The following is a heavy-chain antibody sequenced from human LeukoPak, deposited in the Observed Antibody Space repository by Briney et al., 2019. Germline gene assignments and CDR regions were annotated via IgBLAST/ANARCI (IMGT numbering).Heavy chain of an antibody. D-gene: IGHD6-19*01. CDR3: ARGRSSGFLRSLSQYYYYYMDV. CDR1: GFTFSSYS. J-gene: IGHJ6*03. Sequence: PGGSLRLSCAASGFTFSSYSMNWVRQAPGKGLEWVSSISSSSSYIYYADSVKGRFTISRDNAKNSLYLQMNSLRAEDTAVYYCARGRSSGFLRSLSQYYYYYMDVWGKGTTVTISS. CDR2: ISSSSSYI. V-gene: IGHV3-21*01.